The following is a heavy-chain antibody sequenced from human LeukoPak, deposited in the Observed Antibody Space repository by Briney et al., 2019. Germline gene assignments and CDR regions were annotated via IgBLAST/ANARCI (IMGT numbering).Heavy chain of an antibody. D-gene: IGHD3-3*01. Sequence: GESLKISCKGSGYSFTNYWIGWVRQMPGKGLEWMGIIYPGDSDTRYSPSFQGQVTISADKSISTAYLQWSSLKASDTAMYYCARRRINYDFWSGYIDYWGQGTLVTVSS. CDR3: ARRRINYDFWSGYIDY. CDR1: GYSFTNYW. V-gene: IGHV5-51*01. J-gene: IGHJ4*02. CDR2: IYPGDSDT.